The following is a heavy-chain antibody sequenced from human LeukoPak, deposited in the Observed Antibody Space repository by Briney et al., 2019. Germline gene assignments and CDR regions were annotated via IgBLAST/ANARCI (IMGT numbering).Heavy chain of an antibody. Sequence: VGSLRLSCAASGFTFSSYSMNWVRQAPGKGLEWVSSISSSSSYIYYADSVKGRFTISRDNAKNSLYLQMNSLRAEDTAVYYCARDFSSRGYRNDAFDIWGQGTMVTVSS. CDR1: GFTFSSYS. J-gene: IGHJ3*02. CDR3: ARDFSSRGYRNDAFDI. V-gene: IGHV3-21*01. CDR2: ISSSSSYI. D-gene: IGHD5-18*01.